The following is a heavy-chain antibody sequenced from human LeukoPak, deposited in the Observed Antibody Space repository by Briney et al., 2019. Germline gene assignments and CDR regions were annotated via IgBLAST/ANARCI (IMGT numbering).Heavy chain of an antibody. CDR3: ARGLTFTI. Sequence: SETLSLTCTVSGGSVSSSSYYWGWIRQPPGKGLEWIGSIYYSGSTYYNPSLKSRVTISVDTSKNQFSLKLSSVTAEDTAVYYCARGLTFTIWGQGTLVTVSS. D-gene: IGHD2-2*01. CDR2: IYYSGST. V-gene: IGHV4-39*07. CDR1: GGSVSSSSYY. J-gene: IGHJ1*01.